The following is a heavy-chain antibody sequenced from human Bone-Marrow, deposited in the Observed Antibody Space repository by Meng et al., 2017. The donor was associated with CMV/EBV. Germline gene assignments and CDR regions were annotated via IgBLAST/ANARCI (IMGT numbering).Heavy chain of an antibody. J-gene: IGHJ5*02. CDR3: ARERAPESRSPPGVSWFDP. D-gene: IGHD1-14*01. Sequence: ASVKVSCKASGYTFSTYYIHWVRQAPGQGLEWMGIINPTGDITNYAQKFQGRITMTRDTSTSTVYMELSSLRSEDTAVYYCARERAPESRSPPGVSWFDPWGQGTLVTVSS. V-gene: IGHV1-46*01. CDR1: GYTFSTYY. CDR2: INPTGDIT.